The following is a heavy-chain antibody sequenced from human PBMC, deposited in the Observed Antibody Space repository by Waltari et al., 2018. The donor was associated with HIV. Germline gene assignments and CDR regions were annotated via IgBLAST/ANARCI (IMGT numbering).Heavy chain of an antibody. J-gene: IGHJ4*02. V-gene: IGHV3-30*18. Sequence: QVQLLESGGGVFQDGRSVRLSGASHGFPFSIYAMHWARLAPGTGLEWVAVISYDGSNKYYADAVKCRFTISRDKSKNTLDLQMNSLRAEDTAVYYCAKDKGGVTYIFDYWGQGTLVTVSS. CDR1: GFPFSIYA. CDR2: ISYDGSNK. D-gene: IGHD1-1*01. CDR3: AKDKGGVTYIFDY.